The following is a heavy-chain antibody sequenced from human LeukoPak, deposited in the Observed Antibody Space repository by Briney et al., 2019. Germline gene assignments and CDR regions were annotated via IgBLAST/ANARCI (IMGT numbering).Heavy chain of an antibody. V-gene: IGHV3-30*18. CDR1: GFTFSSYG. Sequence: GGSLRLSCAASGFTFSSYGMYWVRQAPGKGLEWVAVISYDGSNKYYADSVKGRFTISRDNFKNTLYLQMNSLRAEDTAVYYCAKDGDGSADYWGQGTLVTVSS. CDR2: ISYDGSNK. CDR3: AKDGDGSADY. D-gene: IGHD3-10*01. J-gene: IGHJ4*02.